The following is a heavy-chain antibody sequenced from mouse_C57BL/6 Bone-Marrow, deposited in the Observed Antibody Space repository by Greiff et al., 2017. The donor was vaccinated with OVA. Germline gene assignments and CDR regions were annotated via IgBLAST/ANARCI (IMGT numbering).Heavy chain of an antibody. CDR2: IDPENGDT. V-gene: IGHV14-4*01. D-gene: IGHD2-1*01. CDR1: GFNITDDY. CDR3: TFDGNSDY. J-gene: IGHJ2*01. Sequence: EVQLQQSGAELVRPGASVKLSCTASGFNITDDYMHWVKQRPEQGLEWIGWIDPENGDTEYASKFQGKATITADTSSNTAYLQLSSLTSADAAVYYCTFDGNSDYWGQGTTLTVSS.